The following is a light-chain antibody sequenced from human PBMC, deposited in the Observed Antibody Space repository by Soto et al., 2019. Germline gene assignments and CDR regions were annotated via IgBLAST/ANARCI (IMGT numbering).Light chain of an antibody. Sequence: QSALTQPPSASGSPGQSVTISCTGTSSDIGSHNYVSWYQQHPGKAPKLMIYEVVQRPSGVPDRFSGSKSGNTASLTVSGLQAADEADYFCKSYAGSNTYVFGSGTKVTVL. CDR2: EVV. CDR1: SSDIGSHNY. V-gene: IGLV2-8*01. CDR3: KSYAGSNTYV. J-gene: IGLJ1*01.